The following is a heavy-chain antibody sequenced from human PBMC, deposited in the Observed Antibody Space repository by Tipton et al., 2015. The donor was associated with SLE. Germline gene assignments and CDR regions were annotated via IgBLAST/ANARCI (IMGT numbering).Heavy chain of an antibody. V-gene: IGHV4-59*01. CDR3: ARALGGAQQLVRYFDL. D-gene: IGHD6-13*01. Sequence: TLSLTCTVSGGSISSYYWSRIRQPPGKGLEWIGYIYYSGSSNYNPSLKSRVTISVDTSKNQFSLKLSSVTAADTAVYYCARALGGAQQLVRYFDLWGRGTLVTVSS. CDR2: IYYSGSS. J-gene: IGHJ2*01. CDR1: GGSISSYY.